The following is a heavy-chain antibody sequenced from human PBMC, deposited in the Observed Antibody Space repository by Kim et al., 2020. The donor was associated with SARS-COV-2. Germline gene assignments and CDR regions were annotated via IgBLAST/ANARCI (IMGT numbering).Heavy chain of an antibody. D-gene: IGHD2-8*01. J-gene: IGHJ4*02. Sequence: SETLSLTCTVSGGSISSSSYYWGWIRQPPGKGLEWIGSIYYSGSTYYNPSLKSRVTISVDTSKNQFSLKLSPVTAADTAVYYCGRLGVARASSRPYWGQGTLVTVSS. V-gene: IGHV4-39*07. CDR2: IYYSGST. CDR1: GGSISSSSYY. CDR3: GRLGVARASSRPY.